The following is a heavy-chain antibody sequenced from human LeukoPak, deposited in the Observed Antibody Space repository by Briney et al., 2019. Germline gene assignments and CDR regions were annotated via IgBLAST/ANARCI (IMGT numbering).Heavy chain of an antibody. Sequence: GGSLRLSCAASGFTLTTDYMSWVRQAPGKGLEWVSHVYSGGRTYYADSVKGRFTISRDNSKNTLYLQMNSLRAEDTAVYYCAKDVTMVRGVIRGPFDYWGQGTLVTVSS. D-gene: IGHD3-10*01. CDR3: AKDVTMVRGVIRGPFDY. V-gene: IGHV3-53*01. J-gene: IGHJ4*02. CDR2: VYSGGRT. CDR1: GFTLTTDY.